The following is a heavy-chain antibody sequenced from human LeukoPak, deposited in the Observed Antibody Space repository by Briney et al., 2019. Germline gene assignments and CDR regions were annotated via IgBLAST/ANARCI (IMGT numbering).Heavy chain of an antibody. V-gene: IGHV5-51*01. CDR1: GYIFTNYW. Sequence: GESLKISCKGSGYIFTNYWIGWVRQMPGKGLEWMGSIYPGDSDIRYSPSFQGQVTISADKSISTAYLLWSSLKASDTAIYYCARHPITRYYDSSGYSPAGPDYWGQGTLVTVSS. CDR2: IYPGDSDI. D-gene: IGHD3-22*01. J-gene: IGHJ4*02. CDR3: ARHPITRYYDSSGYSPAGPDY.